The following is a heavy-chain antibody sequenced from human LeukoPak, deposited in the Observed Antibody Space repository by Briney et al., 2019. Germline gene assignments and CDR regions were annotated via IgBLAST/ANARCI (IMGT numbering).Heavy chain of an antibody. J-gene: IGHJ6*03. Sequence: GGSLRLSCAASGFTFSSYGMHWVRQAPGKGLEWVAFIRYDGSNKYYADSVKGRFTISRDNSKNTLYLQMNSLRAEDTAVYYCAKDAGGSSWTSNYYYYMDVWGKGTTVTVSS. CDR3: AKDAGGSSWTSNYYYYMDV. V-gene: IGHV3-30*02. CDR2: IRYDGSNK. D-gene: IGHD6-13*01. CDR1: GFTFSSYG.